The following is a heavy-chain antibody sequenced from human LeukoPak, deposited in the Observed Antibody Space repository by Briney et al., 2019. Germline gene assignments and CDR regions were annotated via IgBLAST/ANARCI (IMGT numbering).Heavy chain of an antibody. J-gene: IGHJ4*02. CDR3: ARGRYSYGTFDY. V-gene: IGHV4-34*01. Sequence: SETLSLTCAVYGGSFSGYYWNWIRQPPGKGLEWIGEINHSGSTDYNPSLKSRVTISVDTSKNQFSLKLSSVTAADTALYYCARGRYSYGTFDYWGQGTLVTVSS. CDR2: INHSGST. CDR1: GGSFSGYY. D-gene: IGHD5-18*01.